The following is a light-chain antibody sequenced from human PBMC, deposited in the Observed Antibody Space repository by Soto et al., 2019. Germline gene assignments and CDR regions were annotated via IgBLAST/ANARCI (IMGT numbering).Light chain of an antibody. V-gene: IGKV1-5*03. CDR3: QQYNGYPHT. CDR1: QSISTW. Sequence: DIQMTQSPSTLSASVGVRVTITCRASQSISTWLAWYQQKPGKAPKLLIYKASSLRNGVPSRFSGSGSGTEFTLTIYSLQPADFASYYCQQYNGYPHTFGQGTKLEIK. CDR2: KAS. J-gene: IGKJ2*01.